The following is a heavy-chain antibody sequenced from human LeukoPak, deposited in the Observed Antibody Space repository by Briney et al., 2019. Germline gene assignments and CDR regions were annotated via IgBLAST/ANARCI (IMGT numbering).Heavy chain of an antibody. CDR2: ISSSGANA. D-gene: IGHD1-26*01. CDR1: GFTFRDAA. CDR3: AKDMELAS. Sequence: GGSLRLSCAASGFTFRDAAMTWVRHAPGKGLEWVSLISSSGANAYYADSVKGRFTISRDNSKNTLYLQMNNLRGEDTAEYYCAKDMELASWGQGTLVIVSS. J-gene: IGHJ5*02. V-gene: IGHV3-23*01.